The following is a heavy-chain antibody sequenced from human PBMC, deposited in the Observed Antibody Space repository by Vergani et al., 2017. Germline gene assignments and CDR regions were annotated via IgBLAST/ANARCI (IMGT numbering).Heavy chain of an antibody. CDR2: IYYSGST. CDR1: GGSISSYY. D-gene: IGHD5-18*01. CDR3: ARNVPGIQLWQAFDI. Sequence: QVQLQESGPGLVKPSQTLSLTCTVSGGSISSYYWSWIRQPPGKGLEWIGYIYYSGSTNYNPSLKSRVIISVDTSKNQFSLKLSSVTAADTAVYYCARNVPGIQLWQAFDIWGQGTMVTVSS. J-gene: IGHJ3*02. V-gene: IGHV4-59*01.